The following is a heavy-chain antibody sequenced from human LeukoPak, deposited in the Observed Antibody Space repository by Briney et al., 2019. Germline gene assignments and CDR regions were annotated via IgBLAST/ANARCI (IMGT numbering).Heavy chain of an antibody. V-gene: IGHV1-24*01. Sequence: ASVKVSCKVSGHTLTELSMHWVRQAPGKGLEWMGGFDPEDGETIYAQKFQGRVIMTEDTSTDTAYMELSSLRSEDTAVYYCASVVVAARYNWFDPWGQGTLVTVSS. D-gene: IGHD2-15*01. J-gene: IGHJ5*02. CDR3: ASVVVAARYNWFDP. CDR2: FDPEDGET. CDR1: GHTLTELS.